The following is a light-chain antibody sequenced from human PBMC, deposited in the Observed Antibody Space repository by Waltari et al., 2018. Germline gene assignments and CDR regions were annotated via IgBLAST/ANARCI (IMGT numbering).Light chain of an antibody. J-gene: IGLJ3*02. CDR1: ASNIGGNL. Sequence: QSVLTQPPSASGTPGQRVTISCSGSASNIGGNLVNWYQQLPGKAPKLLIYRSEYPPSGGPDLFAGLKTGTFASLANSGLQSDDEADYFCASWDDSLNGHWVFGGGTKVTVL. V-gene: IGLV1-44*01. CDR2: RSE. CDR3: ASWDDSLNGHWV.